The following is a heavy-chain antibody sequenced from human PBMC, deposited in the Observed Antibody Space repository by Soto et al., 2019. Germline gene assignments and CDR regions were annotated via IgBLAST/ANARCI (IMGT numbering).Heavy chain of an antibody. V-gene: IGHV1-2*04. Sequence: ASVKVSCKASGYTFTGYYMHWVRQAPGQGLEWMGWINPNSGGTNYAQKFQGWVTMTRDTSISTAYMELSRLRSDDTAVYYCARGPLAAAADYYYGMDVWGQGTTVTVPS. D-gene: IGHD2-15*01. CDR2: INPNSGGT. CDR3: ARGPLAAAADYYYGMDV. CDR1: GYTFTGYY. J-gene: IGHJ6*02.